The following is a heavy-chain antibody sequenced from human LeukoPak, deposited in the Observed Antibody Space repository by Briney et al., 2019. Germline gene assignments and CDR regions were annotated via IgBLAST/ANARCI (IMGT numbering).Heavy chain of an antibody. CDR3: ARGGSCSGGSCYSYYFDY. Sequence: SETLSLTCAVYGGSFSGYYWSWIRHPPGKGLEWIGEINHSGSTNHHPSLKGRVTISVDTSNNQISLKLSSVTAADTAVYYCARGGSCSGGSCYSYYFDYWGQGTLVTVSS. D-gene: IGHD2-15*01. CDR2: INHSGST. CDR1: GGSFSGYY. J-gene: IGHJ4*02. V-gene: IGHV4-34*01.